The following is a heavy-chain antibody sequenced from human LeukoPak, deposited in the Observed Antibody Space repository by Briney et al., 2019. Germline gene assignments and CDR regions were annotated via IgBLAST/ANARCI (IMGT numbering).Heavy chain of an antibody. CDR1: GFTFSSYA. Sequence: PGGSLRLSCAASGFTFSSYAMSWVRQAPGKGLEWVSAISGSGGSTYYADSAKGRFTISRDNSKNTLYLQMNSLRAEDTAVYYCASSSCGGDCYRLDYWGQGTLVTVSS. V-gene: IGHV3-23*01. D-gene: IGHD2-21*02. CDR3: ASSSCGGDCYRLDY. J-gene: IGHJ4*02. CDR2: ISGSGGST.